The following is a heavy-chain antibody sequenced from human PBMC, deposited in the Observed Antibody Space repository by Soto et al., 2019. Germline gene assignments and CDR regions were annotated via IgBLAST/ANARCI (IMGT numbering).Heavy chain of an antibody. CDR1: GFTFSSYG. J-gene: IGHJ4*02. D-gene: IGHD3-3*01. Sequence: GGSLRLSCAASGFTFSSYGMHWVRQAPGKGLEWVAVISYNRNNKYYAESVKGRFTNSRDNSKKTLYLKMNSLKAKDTAIYKRGKFLYRLEWLLGTPSGSPFSYWAQEPLVTVSS. CDR3: GKFLYRLEWLLGTPSGSPFSY. CDR2: ISYNRNNK. V-gene: IGHV3-30*18.